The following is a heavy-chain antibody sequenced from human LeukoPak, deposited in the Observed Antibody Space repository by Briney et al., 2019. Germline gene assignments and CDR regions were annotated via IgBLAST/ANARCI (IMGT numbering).Heavy chain of an antibody. CDR3: ARDRGFGEPFDY. CDR1: GGSFSGYY. CDR2: INHSGST. J-gene: IGHJ4*02. V-gene: IGHV4-34*01. D-gene: IGHD3-10*01. Sequence: SETLSLTCAVYGGSFSGYYWSWIRQPPGKGLEWIGEINHSGSTNYNPSLKSRVTISVDTSKNQFSLKLSSVTAADTAVYYCARDRGFGEPFDYWGQGTLVTVSS.